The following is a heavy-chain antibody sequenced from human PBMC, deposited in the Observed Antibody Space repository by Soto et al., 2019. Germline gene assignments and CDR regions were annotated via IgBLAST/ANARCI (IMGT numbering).Heavy chain of an antibody. D-gene: IGHD2-2*01. CDR3: ARSIVVVLVGEFDY. CDR1: GGSFRCYY. CDR2: INHSGST. J-gene: IGHJ4*02. V-gene: IGHV4-34*01. Sequence: LETLSLTCAVYGGSFRCYYLSWIRQPPGKGLEWIGEINHSGSTNYNPSLKSRVTISVDTSKNQFSLKLSSVTAADTAVYYCARSIVVVLVGEFDYWGQGTLVTVSS.